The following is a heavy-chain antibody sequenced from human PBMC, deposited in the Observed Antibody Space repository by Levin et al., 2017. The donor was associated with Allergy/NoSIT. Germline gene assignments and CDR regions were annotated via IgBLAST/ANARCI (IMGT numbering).Heavy chain of an antibody. CDR2: INPSGGST. V-gene: IGHV1-46*01. CDR1: GYTFTSYY. D-gene: IGHD3-10*01. Sequence: GASVKVSCKASGYTFTSYYMHWVRQAPGQGLEWMGIINPSGGSTTYAQKFQGRVTMTRDTSTSTVYMELSSLRSEDTAVYYCAREGQGTMVRGVSYYWGQGTLVTVSS. CDR3: AREGQGTMVRGVSYY. J-gene: IGHJ4*02.